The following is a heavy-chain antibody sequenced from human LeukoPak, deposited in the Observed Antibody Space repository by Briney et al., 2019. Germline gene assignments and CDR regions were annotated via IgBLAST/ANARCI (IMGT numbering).Heavy chain of an antibody. J-gene: IGHJ4*02. Sequence: ASVKVSCKASGYTFASYGISWVRQAPGQGLEWMGWISAYNGDTKYAQHLQGRVTLTTDTSTGTAYMELRSLISDDTALYYCARDTALIRTPGGPDYWGQGTLVTVSS. CDR1: GYTFASYG. CDR3: ARDTALIRTPGGPDY. D-gene: IGHD2-8*02. CDR2: ISAYNGDT. V-gene: IGHV1-18*01.